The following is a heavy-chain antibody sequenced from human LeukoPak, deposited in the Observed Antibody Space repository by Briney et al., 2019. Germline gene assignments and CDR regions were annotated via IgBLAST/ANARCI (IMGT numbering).Heavy chain of an antibody. CDR2: ISYDGSNK. CDR1: GFTFSNYA. CDR3: ARSLATSYYYMDV. J-gene: IGHJ6*03. V-gene: IGHV3-30*04. D-gene: IGHD5-12*01. Sequence: GGPLRLSCAPSGFTFSNYAMHRVPQAPGKGLEWVAVISYDGSNKYYAHSVKGQFTISRDNPKNTLFLQMSSVRAEETAVYYCARSLATSYYYMDVWGKGTTVTVSS.